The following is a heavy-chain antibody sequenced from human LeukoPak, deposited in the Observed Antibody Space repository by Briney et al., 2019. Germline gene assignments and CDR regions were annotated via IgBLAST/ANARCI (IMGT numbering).Heavy chain of an antibody. Sequence: GRSLRLSCVASGFIFSNYGMHWVRQAPGKGLEWVSSISSSSSYIYFANSVRGRFTIYGDNAKNSLYLQMNSLRAEDTAVYYCAKDSPSRTATTEVPVDYWGQGTLVTVSS. CDR2: ISSSSSYI. D-gene: IGHD5-24*01. CDR3: AKDSPSRTATTEVPVDY. V-gene: IGHV3-21*01. CDR1: GFIFSNYG. J-gene: IGHJ4*02.